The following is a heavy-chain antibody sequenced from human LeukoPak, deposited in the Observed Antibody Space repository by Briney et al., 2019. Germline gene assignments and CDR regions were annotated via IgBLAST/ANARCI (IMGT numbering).Heavy chain of an antibody. J-gene: IGHJ4*02. D-gene: IGHD5-24*01. CDR1: KFTFSSYA. CDR2: ISGSGGST. Sequence: GGSLRLSCAASKFTFSSYAMSWVRQAPGKGLEWVSGISGSGGSTYYADSVKGRFTISRDNAKNSLYLQMNSLRAEDTALYYCAKDGMMATMGYFDYWGQGTLVTVSS. V-gene: IGHV3-23*01. CDR3: AKDGMMATMGYFDY.